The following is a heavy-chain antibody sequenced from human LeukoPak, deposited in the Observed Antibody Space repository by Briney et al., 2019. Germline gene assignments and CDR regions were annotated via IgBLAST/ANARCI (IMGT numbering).Heavy chain of an antibody. V-gene: IGHV3-30*18. J-gene: IGHJ4*02. CDR3: SKSNSYSGSYPGPLY. Sequence: GGSLRLSCAASGFTFSSYGMHWVRQAPGKGLEWVVVISYDGSNKYYADSVKGRFTISRDNSKNTLYLQMNSLRAEDTAVYYCSKSNSYSGSYPGPLYWGQGTLVTVSS. CDR1: GFTFSSYG. CDR2: ISYDGSNK. D-gene: IGHD1-26*01.